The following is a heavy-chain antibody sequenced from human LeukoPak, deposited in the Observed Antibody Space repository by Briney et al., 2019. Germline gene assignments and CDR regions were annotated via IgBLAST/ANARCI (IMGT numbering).Heavy chain of an antibody. J-gene: IGHJ5*02. V-gene: IGHV3-23*01. CDR3: AKLIYSNYGANWFDP. D-gene: IGHD4-11*01. CDR1: GFTFRSHA. Sequence: GGSLRLSCVGSGFTFRSHAMSWVRQAPEKGLEFVSGIYENGGTTYYADSVKGRFTISRDNSKNTLYLQMNSLRAEDTAVYYCAKLIYSNYGANWFDPWGQGTLVTVSS. CDR2: IYENGGTT.